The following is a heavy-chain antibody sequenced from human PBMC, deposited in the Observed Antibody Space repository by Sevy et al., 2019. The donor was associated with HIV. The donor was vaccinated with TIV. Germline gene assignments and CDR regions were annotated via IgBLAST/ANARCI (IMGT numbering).Heavy chain of an antibody. CDR3: ARVAVEYCTDDCYHRFDY. D-gene: IGHD2-21*02. Sequence: GGYLRLSCAASGFTFTLYAIHWVRQAPGKGLEWVALISYSGTNKYYADSVKGRFTFSRDDSKNTAYLQMNNLRTDDTAVYYCARVAVEYCTDDCYHRFDYWGQGTQVTVSS. J-gene: IGHJ4*02. CDR1: GFTFTLYA. V-gene: IGHV3-30*01. CDR2: ISYSGTNK.